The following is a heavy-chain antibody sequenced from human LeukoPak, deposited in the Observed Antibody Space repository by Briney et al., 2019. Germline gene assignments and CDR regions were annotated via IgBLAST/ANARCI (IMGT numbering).Heavy chain of an antibody. V-gene: IGHV4-30-2*01. CDR2: IYHSGST. J-gene: IGHJ4*02. CDR1: GGSISSGGYS. CDR3: ARERAVAYFDY. Sequence: SQTLSLTCAVSGGSISSGGYSWSWIRQPPGKGLEWIGYIYHSGSTYYNPSLKSRVTISVDRSKNQFSQKLSSVTAADTAVYYCARERAVAYFDYWGQGTLVTVSS. D-gene: IGHD6-19*01.